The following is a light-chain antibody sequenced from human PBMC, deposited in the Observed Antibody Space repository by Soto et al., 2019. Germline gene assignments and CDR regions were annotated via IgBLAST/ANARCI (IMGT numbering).Light chain of an antibody. J-gene: IGKJ1*01. Sequence: DVQMTQSPSSLSASVGDRVTITCRARQRVNNYLNWYQHKPGKAPKLLIHAASSLQIGVPPRFGGSASGTNFTLAISGLQAEDFSTYYCQQSYITPWTFGQGTKVEIK. CDR3: QQSYITPWT. CDR2: AAS. V-gene: IGKV1-39*01. CDR1: QRVNNY.